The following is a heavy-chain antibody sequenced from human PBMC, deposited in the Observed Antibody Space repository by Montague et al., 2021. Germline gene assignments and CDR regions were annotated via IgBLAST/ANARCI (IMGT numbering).Heavy chain of an antibody. J-gene: IGHJ4*02. CDR1: GDSVSSNSVT. Sequence: CAISGDSVSSNSVTWHWIRQSPSRGLEWLGRTYYRSKWANDYALSVRSRITFNPDTSKNQFSLQLDSVTPEDMAVYYCVRQSVSGKFDYWGQGTRVTVSS. CDR2: TYYRSKWAN. CDR3: VRQSVSGKFDY. D-gene: IGHD6-19*01. V-gene: IGHV6-1*01.